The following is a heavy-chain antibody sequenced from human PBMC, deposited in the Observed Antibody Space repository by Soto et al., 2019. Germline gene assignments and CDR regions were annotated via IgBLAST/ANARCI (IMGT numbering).Heavy chain of an antibody. V-gene: IGHV3-48*03. CDR1: GFAFNSYE. D-gene: IGHD5-12*01. Sequence: GGSLRLSCAASGFAFNSYEMDWVRQAPGQGLEWIANIKSGGNSKMYVDSVKGRFTISRDDAKNSLYLDMNSVRAEDTAVYYCVKEKSVMYSGYDAFDVWGQGTMVTVSS. CDR3: VKEKSVMYSGYDAFDV. CDR2: IKSGGNSK. J-gene: IGHJ3*01.